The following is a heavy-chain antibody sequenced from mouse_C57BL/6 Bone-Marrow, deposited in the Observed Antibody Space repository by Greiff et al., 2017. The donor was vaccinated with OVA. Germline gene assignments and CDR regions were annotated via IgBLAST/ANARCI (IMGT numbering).Heavy chain of an antibody. Sequence: QVQLQHPGAELVKPGASVKMSCKASGYTFTSYWITWVKQRPGQGLEWIGEIYPGSGSTNYNEKFKSKATLTVDTSSSTAYMQLSSLTSEDSAVSSCARLRSGDWYFDVWGTGTTVTVTS. CDR2: IYPGSGST. V-gene: IGHV1-55*01. CDR1: GYTFTSYW. D-gene: IGHD1-1*01. CDR3: ARLRSGDWYFDV. J-gene: IGHJ1*03.